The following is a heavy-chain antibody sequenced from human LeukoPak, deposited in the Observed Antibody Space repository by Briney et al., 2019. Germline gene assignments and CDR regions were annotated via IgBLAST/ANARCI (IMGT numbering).Heavy chain of an antibody. CDR2: VYYSGST. CDR1: RGSISSSSYY. V-gene: IGHV4-39*07. J-gene: IGHJ4*02. D-gene: IGHD5-24*01. Sequence: SETLSLTCTVSRGSISSSSYYWGWIRQPPGKGLEWIANVYYSGSTYYNPSLRSRVTISVDTSKNQFSLKLSSVTAADTAVYYCATLSRRDGYNYDYWGQGTLVTVSS. CDR3: ATLSRRDGYNYDY.